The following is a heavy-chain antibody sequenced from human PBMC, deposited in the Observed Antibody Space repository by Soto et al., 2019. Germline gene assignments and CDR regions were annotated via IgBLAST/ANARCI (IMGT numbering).Heavy chain of an antibody. CDR2: IFHDGNT. CDR1: GASIGSGGW. Sequence: SETLSLTCAVSGASIGSGGWWSWVRQPPGKGLEWIAEIFHDGNTNYSPSLKSRVTISVDKSQNQFSLNVYSVTAADTAVYYRAIHEGWPRRHQWGQGTLVTVS. CDR3: AIHEGWPRRHQ. J-gene: IGHJ4*02. V-gene: IGHV4-4*02.